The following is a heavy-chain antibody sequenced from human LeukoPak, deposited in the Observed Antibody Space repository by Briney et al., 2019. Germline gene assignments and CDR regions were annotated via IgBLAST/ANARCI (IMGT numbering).Heavy chain of an antibody. D-gene: IGHD2-21*02. CDR1: GFTFSSYA. J-gene: IGHJ4*02. V-gene: IGHV3-23*01. CDR3: AKGQHIVVVTAGFDY. Sequence: GSLRLSCAASGFTFSSYAMSWVRQAPGKGLEWVSAISGSGGSTYYADSVKGRFTISRDNSKNTLYLQMNSLRAEDTAVYYCAKGQHIVVVTAGFDYWGQGTLVTVSS. CDR2: ISGSGGST.